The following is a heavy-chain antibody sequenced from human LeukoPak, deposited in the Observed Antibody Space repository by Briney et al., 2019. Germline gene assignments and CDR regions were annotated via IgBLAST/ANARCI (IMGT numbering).Heavy chain of an antibody. CDR1: GYTFTGYY. Sequence: ASVKVSCKASGYTFTGYYMHWVRQAPGQGLEWVGWINPNSGGTNYAQKFQGRVTMTRDTSISTAYMELSRLRSDDTAVYYCARDGDSSGWYFIDYWGQGTLVTVSS. V-gene: IGHV1-2*02. CDR3: ARDGDSSGWYFIDY. D-gene: IGHD6-19*01. CDR2: INPNSGGT. J-gene: IGHJ4*02.